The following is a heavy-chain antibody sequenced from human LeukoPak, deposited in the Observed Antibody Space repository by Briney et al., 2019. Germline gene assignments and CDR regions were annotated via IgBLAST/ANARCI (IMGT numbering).Heavy chain of an antibody. Sequence: ASETLSLTCTVSGGSVSSGSYYWSWIRQPPGKGLEWIGYIYYSGSTNYNPSLKSRVTISVDTSKNQFSLKLSSVTAADTAVYYCARGILYYYGSGSYYYYCYGMDVWGQGTTVTVSS. J-gene: IGHJ6*02. CDR3: ARGILYYYGSGSYYYYCYGMDV. D-gene: IGHD3-10*01. V-gene: IGHV4-61*01. CDR2: IYYSGST. CDR1: GGSVSSGSYY.